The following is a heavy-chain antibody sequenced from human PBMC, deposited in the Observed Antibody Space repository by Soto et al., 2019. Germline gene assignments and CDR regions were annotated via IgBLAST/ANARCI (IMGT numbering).Heavy chain of an antibody. D-gene: IGHD6-19*01. Sequence: GGSLRLSCAASGFTFSSYGMHWVHQAPGKGLEWVAVIWYDGSNKYYADSVKGRFTISRDNSKNTLYLQMNSLRAEDTAVYYCARAGSGWYEDYYYMDVWGKGTTVTVSS. CDR1: GFTFSSYG. V-gene: IGHV3-33*01. CDR2: IWYDGSNK. J-gene: IGHJ6*03. CDR3: ARAGSGWYEDYYYMDV.